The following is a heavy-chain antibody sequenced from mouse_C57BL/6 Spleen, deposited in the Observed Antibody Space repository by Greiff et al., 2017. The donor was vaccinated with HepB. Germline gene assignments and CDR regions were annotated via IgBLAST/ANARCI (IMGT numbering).Heavy chain of an antibody. Sequence: QVQLQQPGAELVKPGASVKLSCKASGYPFTSYWMQWVKQRPGQGLEWIGEIDPSDSYTNYNQKFKGKATLTVDTSSSTAYMQLSSLTSEDSAVYYCARGGVTTVVEGYAMDYWGQGTSVTVSS. J-gene: IGHJ4*01. V-gene: IGHV1-50*01. CDR3: ARGGVTTVVEGYAMDY. CDR1: GYPFTSYW. CDR2: IDPSDSYT. D-gene: IGHD1-1*01.